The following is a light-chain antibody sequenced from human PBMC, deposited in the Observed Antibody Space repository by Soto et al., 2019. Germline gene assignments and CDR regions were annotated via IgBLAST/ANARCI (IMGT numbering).Light chain of an antibody. J-gene: IGLJ1*01. CDR1: SSDVGTYNL. CDR3: CSYATGSTYI. CDR2: EGN. V-gene: IGLV2-23*01. Sequence: QSVLTQPASVSGSPGQSITISCTGTSSDVGTYNLVSWYQQHPGEAPKLIIYEGNQWPSGVSNRFSGSRSGNTASLTISGLQAEDEADYFCCSYATGSTYIFGTGTKVTVL.